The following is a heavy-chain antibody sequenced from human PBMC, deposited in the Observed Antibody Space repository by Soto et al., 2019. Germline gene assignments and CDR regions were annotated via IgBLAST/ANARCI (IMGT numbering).Heavy chain of an antibody. J-gene: IGHJ4*02. D-gene: IGHD1-1*01. Sequence: GCRRICIRQPPGKGLEWIGHIYQSGSTLYNPSLESRVTISVDKSKNQFSLELNSVTAADTAVYYCARDTGEGYYFEYWGQRILVTGSS. CDR3: ARDTGEGYYFEY. CDR1: GCR. V-gene: IGHV4-30-2*01. CDR2: IYQSGST.